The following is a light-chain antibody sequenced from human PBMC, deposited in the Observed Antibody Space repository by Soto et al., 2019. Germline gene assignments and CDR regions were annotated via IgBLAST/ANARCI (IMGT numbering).Light chain of an antibody. CDR2: GAS. J-gene: IGKJ2*01. CDR1: QSVRSN. V-gene: IGKV3-15*01. Sequence: EIVMTQSPATLSVSPGERATLSCRASQSVRSNLAWYQQKPGQATMLLIYGASTRATGIPARFSGSGSGTEFTITISSLQSEDFAVYYCQQYNNWPPYTFGQVTKLEIK. CDR3: QQYNNWPPYT.